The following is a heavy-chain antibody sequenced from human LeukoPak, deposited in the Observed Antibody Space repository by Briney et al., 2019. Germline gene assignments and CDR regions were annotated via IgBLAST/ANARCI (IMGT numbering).Heavy chain of an antibody. D-gene: IGHD1-26*01. Sequence: PSETLSLTCTVSGGSISSYYWSWIRQPPGKGLEWIGYIYYSGSTNYSPSLKSRVTISVDTSKNQFSLKLSSVTAADTAVYYCARLRGATQLDYWGQGTLVTVSS. J-gene: IGHJ4*02. CDR2: IYYSGST. CDR1: GGSISSYY. V-gene: IGHV4-59*08. CDR3: ARLRGATQLDY.